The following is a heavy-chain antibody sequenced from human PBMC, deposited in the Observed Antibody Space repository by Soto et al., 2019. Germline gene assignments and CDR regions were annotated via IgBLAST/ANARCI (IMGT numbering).Heavy chain of an antibody. D-gene: IGHD6-19*01. CDR2: FSAYNGNT. J-gene: IGHJ6*02. CDR3: ARDQAVAGHHYYGMDV. CDR1: GYTFTSYG. V-gene: IGHV1-18*01. Sequence: QVQLVQSGAEVKKPGASVKVSCKASGYTFTSYGISWVRQAPGQGLEWMGWFSAYNGNTNYAQKLQGRVTMTTDTSTSTAYMELRSRRSDDTAVYYCARDQAVAGHHYYGMDVWGQGTTVTVSS.